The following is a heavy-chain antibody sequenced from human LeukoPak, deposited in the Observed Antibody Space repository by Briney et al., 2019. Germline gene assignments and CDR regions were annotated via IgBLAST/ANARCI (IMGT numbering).Heavy chain of an antibody. V-gene: IGHV3-15*01. D-gene: IGHD3-10*01. CDR1: GFTFSNAW. CDR2: IKSKTDGGTT. CDR3: TTDRWYYYGSGSYYYYYYMDV. Sequence: GGSLSLSCAASGFTFSNAWMSWVRQAPGKGLEWVGRIKSKTDGGTTDYAAPVKGRFTISRDDSKNTLYLQMNSLKTEDTAVYYCTTDRWYYYGSGSYYYYYYMDVWGKGTAVTISS. J-gene: IGHJ6*03.